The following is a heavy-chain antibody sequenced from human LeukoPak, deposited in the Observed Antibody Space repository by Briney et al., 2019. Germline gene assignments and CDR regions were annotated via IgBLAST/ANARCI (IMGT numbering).Heavy chain of an antibody. CDR3: ARSDYYGSGSPTDY. V-gene: IGHV3-23*01. CDR1: GFAFSSYA. CDR2: ISGSGGST. D-gene: IGHD3-10*01. J-gene: IGHJ4*02. Sequence: GGSLRLSCAASGFAFSSYAMSWVRQAPGKGLEWVSAISGSGGSTYYADSVKGRFTICRDNSQNKLFLQMNSLRAEDTAVYYCARSDYYGSGSPTDYWGQGTLVTVSS.